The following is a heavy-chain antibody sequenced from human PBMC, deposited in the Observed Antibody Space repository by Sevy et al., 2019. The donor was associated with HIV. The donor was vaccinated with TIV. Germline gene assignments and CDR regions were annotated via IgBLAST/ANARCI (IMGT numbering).Heavy chain of an antibody. J-gene: IGHJ4*02. V-gene: IGHV3-21*01. Sequence: GGSLRLSCAASGFTFSSYSLNWVRQAPGKGLEWVSSISQSSGYIFYADSVKGRFTISRDNAKNSLYLQMNSLRAEDTAVYYCERAPSGYYFYYFDYWGQGTLVTVSS. CDR3: ERAPSGYYFYYFDY. CDR1: GFTFSSYS. CDR2: ISQSSGYI. D-gene: IGHD3-22*01.